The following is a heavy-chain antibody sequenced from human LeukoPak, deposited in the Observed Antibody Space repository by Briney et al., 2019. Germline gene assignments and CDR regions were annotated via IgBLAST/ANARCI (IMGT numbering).Heavy chain of an antibody. V-gene: IGHV1-46*01. CDR2: INPSGGST. D-gene: IGHD3-10*01. J-gene: IGHJ4*02. Sequence: GASVKVSCKASGYTFTSYYMHWVRQAPGQGLEWMGIINPSGGSTSYAQKFQGRVTMTRDMSTSTVYMELSSLRSEDTAMYYCATMSPTDKYGSGSYYRYWGQGTLVTVSS. CDR3: ATMSPTDKYGSGSYYRY. CDR1: GYTFTSYY.